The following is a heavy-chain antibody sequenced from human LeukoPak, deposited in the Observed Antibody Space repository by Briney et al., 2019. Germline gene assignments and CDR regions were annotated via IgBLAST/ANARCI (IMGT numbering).Heavy chain of an antibody. CDR3: ARDIVVVPAAPGSFDI. J-gene: IGHJ3*02. CDR2: ISAYNGNT. CDR1: GYTFASYD. Sequence: ASVKVSCKASGYTFASYDINWVRQATGQGLEWMGWISAYNGNTNYAQKLQGRVTMTTDTSTSTAYMELRSLRSDDTAVYYCARDIVVVPAAPGSFDIWGQGTMVTVSS. D-gene: IGHD2-2*01. V-gene: IGHV1-18*01.